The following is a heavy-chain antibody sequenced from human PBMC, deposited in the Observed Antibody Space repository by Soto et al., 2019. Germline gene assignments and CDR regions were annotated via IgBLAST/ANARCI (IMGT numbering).Heavy chain of an antibody. V-gene: IGHV3-30-3*01. CDR1: GFTFSDYY. D-gene: IGHD6-13*01. CDR2: TSDNGSNK. CDR3: ARDAEAAAGTFQFDP. J-gene: IGHJ5*02. Sequence: GGSLRLSCAASGFTFSDYYMSWVRQVPGKGLEWVAVTSDNGSNKYYADSVKGRFTISRDNSKNTVYLQMDSLRAEDTAVYYCARDAEAAAGTFQFDPWGQGTLVTVSS.